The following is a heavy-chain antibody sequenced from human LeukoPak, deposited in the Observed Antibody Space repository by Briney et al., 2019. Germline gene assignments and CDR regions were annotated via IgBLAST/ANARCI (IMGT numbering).Heavy chain of an antibody. CDR2: IYYSGST. CDR3: ARDRITIFGASYYYYMDV. Sequence: SETLSLTCTVSGGSISSSSYYWGWIRQPPGKGLEWIGSIYYSGSTYYNPSLKSRVTISVDTSKNQFSLKLSSVTAADTAVYYCARDRITIFGASYYYYMDVWGKGTTVTVSS. D-gene: IGHD3-3*01. V-gene: IGHV4-39*07. J-gene: IGHJ6*03. CDR1: GGSISSSSYY.